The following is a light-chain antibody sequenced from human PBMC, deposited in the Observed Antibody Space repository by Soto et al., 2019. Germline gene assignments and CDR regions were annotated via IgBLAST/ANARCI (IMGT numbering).Light chain of an antibody. CDR3: QQGKDFPLT. Sequence: DIQMTQSPSSVSAFVGHRVTITCRASQDINIWLAWYQEKPGLAPNLLIYRASSLLGGVPSRFSGSRSGTYFTLTISSLQPEDVGTYYCQQGKDFPLTFGGGTKVDIK. CDR1: QDINIW. CDR2: RAS. J-gene: IGKJ4*01. V-gene: IGKV1-12*01.